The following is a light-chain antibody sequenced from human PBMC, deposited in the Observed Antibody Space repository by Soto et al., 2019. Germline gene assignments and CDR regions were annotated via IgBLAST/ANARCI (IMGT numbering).Light chain of an antibody. CDR3: QHYNSYSEA. CDR2: DAS. CDR1: QGISTW. J-gene: IGKJ1*01. Sequence: DIQMTQSPSSVSASVGDRVTITCRASQGISTWLAWYQQKPGKAPNLLIYDASSLQSGVPSRFSGSGSGTEFTLTISSLQPDDFATYYCQHYNSYSEAFGQGTKVDIK. V-gene: IGKV1D-16*01.